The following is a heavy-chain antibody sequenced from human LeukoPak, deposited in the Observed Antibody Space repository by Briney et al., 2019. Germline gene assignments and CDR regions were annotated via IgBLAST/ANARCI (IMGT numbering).Heavy chain of an antibody. J-gene: IGHJ4*02. V-gene: IGHV3-48*04. CDR2: ISSSSTTI. CDR1: GFTFSSYG. CDR3: ARDPDYSEGLDY. D-gene: IGHD2-15*01. Sequence: GGSLRLSCAASGFTFSSYGMHWVRQAPGKGLEWVSHISSSSTTIYYADSVKGRFTISRDNAKNSLYLQMNSLRAEDTAVYYCARDPDYSEGLDYWGQGTLVTVSS.